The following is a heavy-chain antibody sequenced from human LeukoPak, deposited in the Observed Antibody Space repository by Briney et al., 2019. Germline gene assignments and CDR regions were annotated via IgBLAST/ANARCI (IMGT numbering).Heavy chain of an antibody. J-gene: IGHJ4*02. CDR1: GGSFSGYY. D-gene: IGHD3-10*01. CDR3: ARGQGGSGSYYKLPLFDY. Sequence: SETLSLTCAVYGGSFSGYYWSWIRQPPGKGLEWIGEINHSGSTNYNPSLKSRVTISVDTSKNQFSLKLSSVTAADTAVYYCARGQGGSGSYYKLPLFDYWGQGTLSPSPQ. CDR2: INHSGST. V-gene: IGHV4-34*01.